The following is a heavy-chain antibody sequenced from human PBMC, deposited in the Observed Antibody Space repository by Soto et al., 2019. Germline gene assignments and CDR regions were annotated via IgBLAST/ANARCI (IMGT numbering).Heavy chain of an antibody. CDR3: ARELEYCSTGSGYAKWGY. CDR2: IYYSGT. CDR1: GGSISGDAYF. D-gene: IGHD2-15*01. V-gene: IGHV4-30-4*01. Sequence: QVQLQESGPGLVKPSQTLSLTCTVSGGSISGDAYFWSWLRQPPGKGLEWIGFIYYSGTYYNPSLKSRATISTDTSKIHFSLKLSSVTAADADVYYCARELEYCSTGSGYAKWGYWGQGTLVTVSS. J-gene: IGHJ4*02.